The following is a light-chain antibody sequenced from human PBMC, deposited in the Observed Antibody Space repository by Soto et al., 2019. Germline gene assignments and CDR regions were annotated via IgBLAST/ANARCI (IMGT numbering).Light chain of an antibody. Sequence: QSVLTQPPSVSAAPGQKVTISCSGSSSNIGVKSVSWYQQLPRTAPKLLIYDNSERPSGIPDRFSASKSGTLATLGITGLQTGDEADYYCGTWDDSLSAVVFGGGTKLTVL. J-gene: IGLJ2*01. CDR2: DNS. CDR3: GTWDDSLSAVV. CDR1: SSNIGVKS. V-gene: IGLV1-51*01.